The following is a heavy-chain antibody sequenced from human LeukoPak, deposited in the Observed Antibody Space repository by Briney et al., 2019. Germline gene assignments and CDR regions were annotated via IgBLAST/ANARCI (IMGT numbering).Heavy chain of an antibody. CDR2: ISSNGGST. J-gene: IGHJ3*02. CDR3: ARDLWETGKGAFDI. CDR1: GFTFSSYA. D-gene: IGHD1-1*01. V-gene: IGHV3-64*01. Sequence: PGGSLRLSCAASGFTFSSYAMHWVRQAPGKGLEYVSAISSNGGSTYYANSVKGRFTISRDNSKNTLYLQMGSLRAEDMAVYYCARDLWETGKGAFDIWGQGTMVTVSS.